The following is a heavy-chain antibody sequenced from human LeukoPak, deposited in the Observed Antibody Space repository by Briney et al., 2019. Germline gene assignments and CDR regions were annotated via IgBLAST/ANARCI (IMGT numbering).Heavy chain of an antibody. Sequence: GGSLRLSCAASGFTFSNAWMNWVRQAPGKGLEWVGRIKSKTDGGTTDYAAPVKGRFTISRDDSKNTLYLQMNSLKTEDTAVYYCTTRDYDFWSGSVYYGMDVWGQGTTVTVSS. J-gene: IGHJ6*02. CDR3: TTRDYDFWSGSVYYGMDV. D-gene: IGHD3-3*01. V-gene: IGHV3-15*07. CDR1: GFTFSNAW. CDR2: IKSKTDGGTT.